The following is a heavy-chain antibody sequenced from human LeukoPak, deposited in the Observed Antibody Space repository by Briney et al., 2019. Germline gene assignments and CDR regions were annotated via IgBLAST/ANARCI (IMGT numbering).Heavy chain of an antibody. Sequence: ASVKVSCKASGYTFTSYDINWARQATGQGLEWMGWINPNSGGTNYAQKFRGRVTMTRDTSINTAYMELSRLRSDDTAVYYCAGDMVRGVILRRVLEYWGQGTLVTVSS. D-gene: IGHD3-10*01. CDR1: GYTFTSYD. J-gene: IGHJ4*02. CDR3: AGDMVRGVILRRVLEY. CDR2: INPNSGGT. V-gene: IGHV1-2*02.